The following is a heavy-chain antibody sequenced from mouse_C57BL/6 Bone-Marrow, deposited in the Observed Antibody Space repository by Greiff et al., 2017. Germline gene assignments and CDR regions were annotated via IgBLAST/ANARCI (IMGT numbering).Heavy chain of an antibody. Sequence: QVQLQQSGAELARPGASVKLSCKASGYTFTSYGISWVKQRTGQGLEWIGEIYPRSGNTYYNEKFKGKATLTADKSSSTAYMELRSLTSEDSAVXFCARSPGSSPYWDFDVWGTGTTVTVSS. CDR1: GYTFTSYG. J-gene: IGHJ1*03. CDR3: ARSPGSSPYWDFDV. D-gene: IGHD1-1*01. CDR2: IYPRSGNT. V-gene: IGHV1-81*01.